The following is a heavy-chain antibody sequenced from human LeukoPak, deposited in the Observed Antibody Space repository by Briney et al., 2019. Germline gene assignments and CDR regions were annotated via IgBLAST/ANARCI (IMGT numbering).Heavy chain of an antibody. J-gene: IGHJ4*02. CDR1: GGSISSSSYY. CDR3: ARDGAGSCSSTSCYENPFDY. D-gene: IGHD2-2*01. CDR2: IYYSGST. V-gene: IGHV4-39*07. Sequence: SETLSLTCTVSGGSISSSSYYWGWIRQPPGKGLEWIGSIYYSGSTYYNPSLKSRVTISVDTPKNQFSLKLSSVTAADTAVYYCARDGAGSCSSTSCYENPFDYWGQGTLVTVSS.